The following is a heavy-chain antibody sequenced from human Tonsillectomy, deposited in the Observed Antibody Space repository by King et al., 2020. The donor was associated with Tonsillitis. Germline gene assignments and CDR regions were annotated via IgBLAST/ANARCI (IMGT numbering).Heavy chain of an antibody. J-gene: IGHJ4*02. CDR2: IMGCGGGT. V-gene: IGHV3-23*04. D-gene: IGHD5-18*01. CDR3: ATSYGLWLRGDFDY. CDR1: GVTFSSYA. Sequence: DVQLVGSWGGLLQPWGALRLSCASSGVTFSSYAISWVRHAPVEELDWVSSIMGCGGGTFYDYPVKGRFTTSRANSKNTQYLQMNSPRAEDTAVYYCATSYGLWLRGDFDYWGRGTLVTVSS.